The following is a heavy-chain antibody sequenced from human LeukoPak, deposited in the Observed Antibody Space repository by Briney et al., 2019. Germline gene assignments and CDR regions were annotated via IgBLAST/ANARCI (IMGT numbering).Heavy chain of an antibody. CDR2: IYYSGRT. J-gene: IGHJ6*03. V-gene: IGHV4-39*01. D-gene: IGHD3-3*01. CDR3: ARRGGHTTYYNFWSAYSPGYYYYMDV. Sequence: SETLSLTCTVSGDSINSSSYYWGWIRQPPGKGLEWIGSIYYSGRTYYNPSLKSRVTISVDTSKNQFSLKLSSVTAADTALYYCARRGGHTTYYNFWSAYSPGYYYYMDVWGKGTTVTVSS. CDR1: GDSINSSSYY.